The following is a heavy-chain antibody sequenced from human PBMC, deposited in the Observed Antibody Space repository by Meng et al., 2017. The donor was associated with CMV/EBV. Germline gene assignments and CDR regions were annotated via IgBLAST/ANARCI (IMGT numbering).Heavy chain of an antibody. CDR1: GFFTSTSGVG. CDR2: IYWDDDK. J-gene: IGHJ5*02. V-gene: IGHV2-5*02. CDR3: AHRGRIAAAGTDWFDP. Sequence: WTELRPPLLQPTQTLTLTATFSGFFTSTSGVGVGWIRQPPGKALEWLALIYWDDDKRYSPSLKSRLTITKDTSKNQVVLTMTNMDPVDTATYYCAHRGRIAAAGTDWFDPWGQGTLVTVSS. D-gene: IGHD6-13*01.